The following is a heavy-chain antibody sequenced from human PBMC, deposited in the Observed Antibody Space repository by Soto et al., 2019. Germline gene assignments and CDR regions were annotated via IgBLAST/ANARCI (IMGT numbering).Heavy chain of an antibody. CDR3: ARGGGNGDAFDV. J-gene: IGHJ3*01. Sequence: QVQLQESGPRLVKPSDTLSLTCAVSGYSISSSNWWGWIRQPPGKGLEWIGYIHYSGTTYDNPSLNRRVAMSVDPSKNKLTLQLSSVTAVDTALYYCARGGGNGDAFDVWGQGTLVTVSS. CDR2: IHYSGTT. V-gene: IGHV4-28*03. CDR1: GYSISSSNW. D-gene: IGHD2-15*01.